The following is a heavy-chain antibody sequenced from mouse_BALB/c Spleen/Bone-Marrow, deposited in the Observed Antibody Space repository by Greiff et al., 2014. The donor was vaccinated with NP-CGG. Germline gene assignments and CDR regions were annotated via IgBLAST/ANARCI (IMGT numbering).Heavy chain of an antibody. Sequence: VQLQQSGAELVKPGASVKLSCTASGFNIKDTYMHWVKQRPEQGLEWIGRIDPANGNTKYDPKFQGKATITADTSSNTAYLQLSSLTSEDTAVYYCARYYCGSCLFDYWGQGTTLTVSS. D-gene: IGHD1-1*01. CDR1: GFNIKDTY. CDR2: IDPANGNT. J-gene: IGHJ2*01. CDR3: ARYYCGSCLFDY. V-gene: IGHV14-3*02.